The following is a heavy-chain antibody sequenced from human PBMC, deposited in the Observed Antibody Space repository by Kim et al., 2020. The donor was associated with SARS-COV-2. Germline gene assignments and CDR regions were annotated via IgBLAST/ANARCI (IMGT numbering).Heavy chain of an antibody. CDR3: ARGVYYYGSGSYRGSVDY. Sequence: GGSLRLSCAASGFTFSSYAMHWVRQAPGKGLEWVAVISYDGSNKYYADSVKGRFTISRDNSKNTLYLQMNSLRAEDTAVYYCARGVYYYGSGSYRGSVDYWGQGTLVTVSS. CDR1: GFTFSSYA. J-gene: IGHJ4*02. V-gene: IGHV3-30*04. D-gene: IGHD3-10*01. CDR2: ISYDGSNK.